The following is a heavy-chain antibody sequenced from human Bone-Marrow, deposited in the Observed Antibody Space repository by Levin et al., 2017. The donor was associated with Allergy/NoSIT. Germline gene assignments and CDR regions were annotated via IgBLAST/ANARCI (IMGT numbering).Heavy chain of an antibody. Sequence: SETLSLTCVVSGYSISTSNWWGWIRQPPGKGLEWIGYIYYSGSTYYNSSLKSRVTMSVDTSKNLFSLRLSSVTAVDTAVYFCARRYASGTYDAFDIWGEGTMVTVSS. CDR1: GYSISTSNW. D-gene: IGHD1-26*01. V-gene: IGHV4-28*01. J-gene: IGHJ3*02. CDR2: IYYSGST. CDR3: ARRYASGTYDAFDI.